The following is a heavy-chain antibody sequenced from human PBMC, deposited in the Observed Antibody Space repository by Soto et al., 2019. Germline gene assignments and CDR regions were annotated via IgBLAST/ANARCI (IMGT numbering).Heavy chain of an antibody. Sequence: QVQLVQSGAEVKTPGASVKLSCKASGYTFTHYYIHWLRQAPGQGLEWMGIINPNGGSTTYAQKFRAGVTMTRDTSTSTVYMELSNLRSDDSAVYYCATSVNSAMAFDYWGQGTLVTVSS. CDR3: ATSVNSAMAFDY. J-gene: IGHJ4*02. CDR2: INPNGGST. V-gene: IGHV1-46*01. D-gene: IGHD5-18*01. CDR1: GYTFTHYY.